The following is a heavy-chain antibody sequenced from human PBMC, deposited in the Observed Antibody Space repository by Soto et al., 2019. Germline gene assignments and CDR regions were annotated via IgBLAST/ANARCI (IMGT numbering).Heavy chain of an antibody. V-gene: IGHV1-2*02. CDR2: IDPEGGGT. Sequence: ASVKVSCKVSGYTLTELSMHWVRQAPGKGLEWMGWIDPEGGGTNYAQKFQGRVTMTRDTSISTAYMELSRLRSDDTAVYYCARDRDTYYGSGSYYNKRDGMDVWGQGTTVTVSS. D-gene: IGHD3-10*01. CDR3: ARDRDTYYGSGSYYNKRDGMDV. J-gene: IGHJ6*02. CDR1: GYTLTELS.